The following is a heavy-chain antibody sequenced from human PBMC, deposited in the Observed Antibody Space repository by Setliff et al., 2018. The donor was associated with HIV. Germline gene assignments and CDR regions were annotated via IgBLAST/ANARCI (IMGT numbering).Heavy chain of an antibody. D-gene: IGHD3-3*01. Sequence: SETLSLTCNVSGDSISTGSYHWGWIRQPPGKGLEWIGSIYYSGSTAYNWSLKSRVTISVDTSKNQFSLKLSSVTASDTAVYYCARLTIFGVVMATYYMDVWGKGTTVTVSS. J-gene: IGHJ6*03. CDR2: IYYSGST. V-gene: IGHV4-39*07. CDR3: ARLTIFGVVMATYYMDV. CDR1: GDSISTGSYH.